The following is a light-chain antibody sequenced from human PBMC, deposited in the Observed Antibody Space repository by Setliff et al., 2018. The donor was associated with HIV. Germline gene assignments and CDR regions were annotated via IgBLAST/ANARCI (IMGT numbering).Light chain of an antibody. CDR3: SSYTTSTNVL. Sequence: QSALTQPASVSGSPGQSITISCTGNSSDVGGYNYVSWYQQHPGKAPKLIIYEVTNRPSGVSNRFSGSKSGNTASLTISGLQAEDEADYYCSSYTTSTNVLFGGGTKVTVL. J-gene: IGLJ2*01. V-gene: IGLV2-14*01. CDR2: EVT. CDR1: SSDVGGYNY.